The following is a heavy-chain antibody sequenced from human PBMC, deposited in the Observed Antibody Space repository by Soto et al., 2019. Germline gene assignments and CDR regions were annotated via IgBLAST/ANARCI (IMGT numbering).Heavy chain of an antibody. CDR2: ISAYNGNT. Sequence: QVQLVQSGAEVKKPGASVKVSCKASGYTFTSYGISWVRQAPGQGLEWMGWISAYNGNTNYAQKLQGRVTMTTDTSSSTAYMALRGLRADDTAVYFCARSEVPAAKGYYGMDVWGQGTTVTVSS. J-gene: IGHJ6*02. CDR3: ARSEVPAAKGYYGMDV. D-gene: IGHD2-2*01. V-gene: IGHV1-18*01. CDR1: GYTFTSYG.